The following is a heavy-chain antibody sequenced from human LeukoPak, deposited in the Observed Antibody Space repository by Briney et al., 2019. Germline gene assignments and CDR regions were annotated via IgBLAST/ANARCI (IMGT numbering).Heavy chain of an antibody. V-gene: IGHV4-4*02. Sequence: PSETLSLTFAVSGGSISSINWWSWVRQAPGKGLEWIGEIFHNGTTHYNPSLKSRVTISLDTSKNQFSLKVTSVTAADTAVYYCARVGVSNYLKNWLDPWGQGILVTVSS. CDR1: GGSISSINW. D-gene: IGHD1-26*01. CDR3: ARVGVSNYLKNWLDP. J-gene: IGHJ5*02. CDR2: IFHNGTT.